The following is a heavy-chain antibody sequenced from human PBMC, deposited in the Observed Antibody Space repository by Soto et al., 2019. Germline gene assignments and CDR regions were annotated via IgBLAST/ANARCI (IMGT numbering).Heavy chain of an antibody. CDR2: IYYSGST. Sequence: QVQLQESGPGLVKPSQTLSLTCAVSGVSISSGGFYWTWVRQHPGKGLEWIGYIYYSGSTHYNPSLMSRPTISVDTSKNQFSLQLISVTAADTAVYFCARVGWNYGYSMDVWGQGTTVTVSS. CDR3: ARVGWNYGYSMDV. D-gene: IGHD6-19*01. CDR1: GVSISSGGFY. V-gene: IGHV4-31*11. J-gene: IGHJ6*02.